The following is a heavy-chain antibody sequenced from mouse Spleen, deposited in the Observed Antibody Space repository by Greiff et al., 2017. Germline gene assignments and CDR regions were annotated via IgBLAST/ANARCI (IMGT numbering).Heavy chain of an antibody. D-gene: IGHD1-1*01. CDR2: IYPGSGST. V-gene: IGHV1-55*01. CDR1: GYTFTSYW. CDR3: ARRAAVVAPRAMDY. J-gene: IGHJ4*01. Sequence: QVQLQQPGAELVKPGASVKMSCKASGYTFTSYWITWVKQRPGQGLEWIGDIYPGSGSTNYNEKFKSKATLTVDTSSSTAYMQLSSLTSEDSAVYYCARRAAVVAPRAMDYWGQGTSVTVSS.